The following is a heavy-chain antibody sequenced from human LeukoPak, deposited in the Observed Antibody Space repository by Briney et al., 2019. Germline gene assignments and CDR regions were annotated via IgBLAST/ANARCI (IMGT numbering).Heavy chain of an antibody. CDR1: GFTFSTYW. CDR3: ARDLGGTADY. D-gene: IGHD3-10*01. V-gene: IGHV3-74*03. J-gene: IGHJ4*02. CDR2: INSHGSST. Sequence: GGSLRLSCAASGFTFSTYWMHWVRHAPGKGLVWVSRINSHGSSTTYADSVKGRFTISRDNAKNTLYMQMNSLRAEDTAVYYCARDLGGTADYWGQGTLVTVSS.